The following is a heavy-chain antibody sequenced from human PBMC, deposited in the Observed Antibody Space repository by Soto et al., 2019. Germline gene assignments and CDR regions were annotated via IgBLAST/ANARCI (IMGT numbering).Heavy chain of an antibody. CDR3: ARPYSSGWYGDLGY. D-gene: IGHD6-19*01. Sequence: PGGSLRLSCTASGFTFSSYAMHWVRQAPGKGLEWVAVISYDGSNKYYADFVKGRFTISRDNSQNTMYLQMNSLRVEDTAVYYCARPYSSGWYGDLGYWGQGTLVTLSS. V-gene: IGHV3-30-3*01. CDR1: GFTFSSYA. CDR2: ISYDGSNK. J-gene: IGHJ4*02.